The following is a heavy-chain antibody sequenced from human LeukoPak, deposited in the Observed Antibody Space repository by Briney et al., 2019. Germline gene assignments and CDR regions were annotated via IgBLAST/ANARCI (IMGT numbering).Heavy chain of an antibody. CDR1: GFTFSSYS. J-gene: IGHJ4*02. V-gene: IGHV3-48*01. Sequence: AGGSLRLSCVASGFTFSSYSMNWVRQAPGKGLEWVSYISSSSSTIYYADSVKGRFTISRDNAKNSLYLQMNSLRAEDTPVYYCARALGGNSYGNYWGQGTLVTVSS. CDR2: ISSSSSTI. CDR3: ARALGGNSYGNY. D-gene: IGHD5-18*01.